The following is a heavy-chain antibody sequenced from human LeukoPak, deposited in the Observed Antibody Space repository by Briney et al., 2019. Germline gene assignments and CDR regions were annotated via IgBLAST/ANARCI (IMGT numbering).Heavy chain of an antibody. J-gene: IGHJ3*01. V-gene: IGHV3-53*01. CDR1: EFTVISNY. Sequence: GGSLRLSCAASEFTVISNYMSWVRQAPGKGLEWVSTIYTGGTTSYADSVKGRFTVSRDDFKNTLSLQMNSLRAEDTAVYYCARGSLSGRAFDLWGQGTMVTVSS. CDR3: ARGSLSGRAFDL. CDR2: IYTGGTT.